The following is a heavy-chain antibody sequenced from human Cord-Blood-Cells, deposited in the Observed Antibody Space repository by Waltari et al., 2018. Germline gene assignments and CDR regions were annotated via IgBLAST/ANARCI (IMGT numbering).Heavy chain of an antibody. CDR1: GGSFSGYY. J-gene: IGHJ4*02. CDR3: ARGQVIVLDY. D-gene: IGHD3-22*01. Sequence: QVQLQQWGAGLLKPSETLSLTCAVYGGSFSGYYWSWIRQPPGKGLEWIGEINHSESTNYNPSLKSRVTISVDTSKNQFSLKLSSVTAADTAVYYCARGQVIVLDYWGQGTLVTVSS. CDR2: INHSEST. V-gene: IGHV4-34*01.